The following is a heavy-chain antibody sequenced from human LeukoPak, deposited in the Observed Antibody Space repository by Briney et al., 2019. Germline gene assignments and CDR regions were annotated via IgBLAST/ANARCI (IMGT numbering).Heavy chain of an antibody. CDR3: AKELADPPIMFDP. V-gene: IGHV3-21*01. Sequence: GGSLRLSCAASGFTFSSYSMNWVRQAPGKGLEWVSSISSSSSYIYYADSVKGRFTISRDNSKDTLYLQMNGLSADDTAVYYCAKELADPPIMFDPWGQGTLVTVSS. CDR1: GFTFSSYS. CDR2: ISSSSSYI. J-gene: IGHJ5*02.